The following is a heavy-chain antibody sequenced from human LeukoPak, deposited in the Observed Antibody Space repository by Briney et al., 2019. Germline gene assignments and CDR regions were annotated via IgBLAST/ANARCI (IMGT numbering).Heavy chain of an antibody. Sequence: SETLSLTCTVSGAPISSYYWSWIRQPPGKGLEWIGYIPYSGSTNYNPSLKSRVTISIDTSKNQFSLKVRSVTAADTAVCYCARVRSGSIDSWGQGTLVTVSS. J-gene: IGHJ5*01. CDR2: IPYSGST. V-gene: IGHV4-59*01. CDR3: ARVRSGSIDS. D-gene: IGHD6-19*01. CDR1: GAPISSYY.